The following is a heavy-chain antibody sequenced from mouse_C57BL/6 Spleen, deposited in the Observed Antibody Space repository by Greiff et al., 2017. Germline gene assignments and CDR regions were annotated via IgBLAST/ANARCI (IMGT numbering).Heavy chain of an antibody. CDR1: GFNIKDDY. D-gene: IGHD2-4*01. V-gene: IGHV14-4*01. Sequence: VQLQQSGAELVRPGASVKLSCTASGFNIKDDYMHWVKQRPEQGLEWIGWIDPENGDTEYASKFQGKATITADTSSNTAYLQLSSLTSEDTAVYYCTYDYVFAYWGQGTLVTVSA. CDR3: TYDYVFAY. CDR2: IDPENGDT. J-gene: IGHJ3*01.